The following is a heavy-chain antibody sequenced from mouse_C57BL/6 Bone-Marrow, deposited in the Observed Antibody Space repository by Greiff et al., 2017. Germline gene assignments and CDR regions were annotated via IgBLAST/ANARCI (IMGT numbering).Heavy chain of an antibody. V-gene: IGHV1-39*01. CDR2: INPNYGTT. J-gene: IGHJ4*01. D-gene: IGHD2-4*01. Sequence: VQQQQSGPELVKPGASVKISCKASGYSFTDYNMNWVKQSTGKSLEWIGVINPNYGTTSYNQKFTGMATLTVDQSSSTAYMQLNSLTSEDSAVYYCARGYDYDYAMDYWGQGTSATVSS. CDR1: GYSFTDYN. CDR3: ARGYDYDYAMDY.